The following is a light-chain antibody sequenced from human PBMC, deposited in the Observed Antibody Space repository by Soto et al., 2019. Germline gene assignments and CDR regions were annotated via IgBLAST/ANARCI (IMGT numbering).Light chain of an antibody. CDR3: SSFRSGGTRVL. J-gene: IGLJ2*01. V-gene: IGLV2-14*01. CDR1: SSDIGGYNY. Sequence: QSALTQPASVSGSPGQSITISCTGTSSDIGGYNYVSWYQQYPGKAPNLITSEVTNRPSGISHRFYGSKSGNTASLAISGLQVEDEADYYCSSFRSGGTRVLFGGGTKVTVL. CDR2: EVT.